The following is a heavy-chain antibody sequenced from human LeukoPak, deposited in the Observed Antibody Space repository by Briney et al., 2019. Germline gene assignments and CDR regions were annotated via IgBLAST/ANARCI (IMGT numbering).Heavy chain of an antibody. J-gene: IGHJ4*02. V-gene: IGHV3-48*03. CDR3: ARERGYNYGYSGYYDQ. CDR1: GFTFSNFE. D-gene: IGHD5-18*01. Sequence: GGSLRLSCAASGFTFSNFEMNWVRQAPGKGLEWISYISSSGASTYYADSVKGRFTVSRDNAKNSMYLRMDTLRAEDTAVYYCARERGYNYGYSGYYDQWGQGILVTVSS. CDR2: ISSSGAST.